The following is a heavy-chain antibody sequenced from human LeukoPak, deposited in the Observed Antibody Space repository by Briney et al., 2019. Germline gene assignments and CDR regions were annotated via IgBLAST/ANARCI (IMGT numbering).Heavy chain of an antibody. CDR2: INHSGST. D-gene: IGHD5-18*01. V-gene: IGHV4-34*01. CDR3: ARGPGYSYGYYYYYYMDL. CDR1: GGSFSGYY. J-gene: IGHJ6*03. Sequence: SETLSLTCAVSGGSFSGYYWSWIRQPPGKGLEWIGEINHSGSTNYNPSLKSRVTISVDTSKNQFSLKLSSVTAADTAVYYCARGPGYSYGYYYYYYMDLWGKGTTVTVSS.